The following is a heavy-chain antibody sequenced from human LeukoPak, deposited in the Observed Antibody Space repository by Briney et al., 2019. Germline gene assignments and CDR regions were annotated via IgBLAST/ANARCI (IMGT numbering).Heavy chain of an antibody. Sequence: AASVKVSCKASGYTFTSYGISWVRQAPGQGLEWMGWISAYNGNTNYAQKLQGRVTMTTDTSTSTAYMELRSLRSDDTAVYYCASDRYSSGWPAAYDAFDIWGQGTMVTVSS. CDR2: ISAYNGNT. V-gene: IGHV1-18*01. CDR3: ASDRYSSGWPAAYDAFDI. D-gene: IGHD6-19*01. J-gene: IGHJ3*02. CDR1: GYTFTSYG.